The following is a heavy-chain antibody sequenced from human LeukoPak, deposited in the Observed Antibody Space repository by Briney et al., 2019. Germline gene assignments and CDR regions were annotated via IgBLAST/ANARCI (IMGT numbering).Heavy chain of an antibody. CDR3: ARSYYYDSSGYPKPKWFDP. V-gene: IGHV5-51*01. CDR2: IYPGDSDT. J-gene: IGHJ5*02. CDR1: GYSFTRYW. D-gene: IGHD3-22*01. Sequence: GESLKISCEGSGYSFTRYWIGWVRQMPGKGLEWMGIIYPGDSDTRYSLSFQGQVTISADKSISTAYLQWSSLKASDTAMYYCARSYYYDSSGYPKPKWFDPWGQGTLVTVSS.